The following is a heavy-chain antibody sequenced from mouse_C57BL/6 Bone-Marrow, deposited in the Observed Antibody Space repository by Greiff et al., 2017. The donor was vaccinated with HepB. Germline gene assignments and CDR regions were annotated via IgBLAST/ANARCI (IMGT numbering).Heavy chain of an antibody. CDR2: ISNGGGST. D-gene: IGHD1-1*01. J-gene: IGHJ4*01. CDR1: GFTFSDYY. Sequence: DVQLVESGGGLVQPGGSLKLSCAASGFTFSDYYMYWVRQTPEKRLEWVAYISNGGGSTYYPDTVKGRFTISRDNAKNTLYLQMSRLKSEDTAMYYCARHAHYYYGSPYYAMDYWGQGTSVTVSS. CDR3: ARHAHYYYGSPYYAMDY. V-gene: IGHV5-12*01.